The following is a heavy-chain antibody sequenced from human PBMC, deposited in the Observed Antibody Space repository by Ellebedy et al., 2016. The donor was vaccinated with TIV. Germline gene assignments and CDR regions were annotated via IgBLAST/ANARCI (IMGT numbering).Heavy chain of an antibody. Sequence: MPSETLSLTCGVYGGSFSGYFWSWIRQPPGKGLEWIGEINPSGTTNYNPSLKRRVTMSVDTPKNQFSLRLTSVTAADTAVYFCARARGQYLYGSGSYFTNWGQGDMVTVSS. V-gene: IGHV4-34*01. CDR3: ARARGQYLYGSGSYFTN. J-gene: IGHJ4*02. D-gene: IGHD3-10*01. CDR1: GGSFSGYF. CDR2: INPSGTT.